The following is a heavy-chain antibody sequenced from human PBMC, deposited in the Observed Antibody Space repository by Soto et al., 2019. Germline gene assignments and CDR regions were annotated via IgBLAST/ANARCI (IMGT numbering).Heavy chain of an antibody. CDR1: GYTFTSYD. Sequence: ASVKVSCKASGYTFTSYDINWVRQATGQGLEWMGWMNPNSGNTGYAQKFQGRVTMTRNTSISTAYMEPSSLRSEDTAVYYCARVEDSYYYDSPFDPWGQGTLVTVSS. V-gene: IGHV1-8*01. CDR3: ARVEDSYYYDSPFDP. D-gene: IGHD3-22*01. J-gene: IGHJ5*02. CDR2: MNPNSGNT.